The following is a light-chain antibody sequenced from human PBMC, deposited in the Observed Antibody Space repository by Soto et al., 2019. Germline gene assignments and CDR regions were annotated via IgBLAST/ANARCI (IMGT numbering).Light chain of an antibody. CDR2: GNI. CDR3: QSYDNSLSGWV. CDR1: SSNIGARFD. Sequence: QSVLTQPPSVSGAPGQRVTISCTGSSSNIGARFDVHWYQQLPGTAPKLLISGNINRPSGVPDRFSGSNSGTSASLAITGLQAEDEADDYCQSYDNSLSGWVFGGGTKLTGL. V-gene: IGLV1-40*01. J-gene: IGLJ3*02.